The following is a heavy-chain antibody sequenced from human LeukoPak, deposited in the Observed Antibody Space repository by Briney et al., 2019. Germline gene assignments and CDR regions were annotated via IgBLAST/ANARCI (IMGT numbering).Heavy chain of an antibody. CDR2: IYTSGST. D-gene: IGHD2-2*01. CDR3: ARDRSSSRTWALGY. CDR1: GGSMINYY. J-gene: IGHJ4*02. V-gene: IGHV4-4*07. Sequence: PSETLSLTCTVSGGSMINYYWSWIRQPVGKGLEWVGRIYTSGSTNYNPSLKSRVTMSVDTSKNQFSLKLTSVTAADTAVYYCARDRSSSRTWALGYWGQGTLVTVSS.